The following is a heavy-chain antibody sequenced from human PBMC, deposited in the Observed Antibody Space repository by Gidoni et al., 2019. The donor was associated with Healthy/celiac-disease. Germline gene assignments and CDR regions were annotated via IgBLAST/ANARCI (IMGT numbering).Heavy chain of an antibody. CDR2: ISWNSGSI. CDR1: GFTFADYA. D-gene: IGHD3-10*01. CDR3: AKDISLWFGESCGLDY. Sequence: EVQLVESGGGLVQPGRSLRLSCAASGFTFADYAMHWVRQAPGKGLEWVSGISWNSGSIGYADSVKGRFTISRDNAKNSLYLQMNSLRAEDTALYYCAKDISLWFGESCGLDYWGQGTLVTVSS. V-gene: IGHV3-9*01. J-gene: IGHJ4*02.